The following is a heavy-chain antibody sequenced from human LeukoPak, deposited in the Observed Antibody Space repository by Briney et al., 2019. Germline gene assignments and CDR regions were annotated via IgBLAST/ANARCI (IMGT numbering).Heavy chain of an antibody. V-gene: IGHV3-30*14. CDR3: AKDETSEYNFGYDH. Sequence: PGRSLRLSCAASGFTFSSYAMHWVRQAPGKGLEWVAVVSNDGSNKYYVDSVKGRFTISRDNSKKTLYLQMNSLRSEDSAVYYCAKDETSEYNFGYDHWGQGTLVIVSS. D-gene: IGHD5-12*01. CDR1: GFTFSSYA. J-gene: IGHJ1*01. CDR2: VSNDGSNK.